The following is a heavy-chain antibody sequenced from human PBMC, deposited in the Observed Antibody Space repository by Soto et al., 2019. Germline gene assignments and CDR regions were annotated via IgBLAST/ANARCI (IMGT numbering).Heavy chain of an antibody. Sequence: GGSLRLSCAASKFTFSDYSMSWIRQAPGKGLEWVSFISHSGTTIYYADSVKGRFTISRDNAKNSLYLQVNSLRPEDTAVYYCARDYDISRLGFDYWGQGTLVTVSS. D-gene: IGHD3-9*01. J-gene: IGHJ4*02. V-gene: IGHV3-11*01. CDR2: ISHSGTTI. CDR3: ARDYDISRLGFDY. CDR1: KFTFSDYS.